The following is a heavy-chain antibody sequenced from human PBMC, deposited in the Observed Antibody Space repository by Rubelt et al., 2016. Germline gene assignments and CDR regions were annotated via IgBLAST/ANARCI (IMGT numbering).Heavy chain of an antibody. CDR1: GGSISSSSYY. CDR3: VRHFQEQLGDTFDI. J-gene: IGHJ3*02. CDR2: IYYSGST. V-gene: IGHV4-39*01. D-gene: IGHD6-13*01. Sequence: QLQLQESGPGLVKPSETLSLTCTVSGGSISSSSYYWGWIRQPPGKGLEWIGSIYYSGSTYYNPSLKSRVTISVDTSKNQFSLKLSSVTAADTAVYYCVRHFQEQLGDTFDIWGQGTMVIVS.